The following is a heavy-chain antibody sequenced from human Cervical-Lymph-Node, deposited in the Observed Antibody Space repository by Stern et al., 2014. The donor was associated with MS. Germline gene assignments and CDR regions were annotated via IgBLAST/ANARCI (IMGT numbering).Heavy chain of an antibody. J-gene: IGHJ5*02. D-gene: IGHD3-22*01. CDR3: ARDLRYYYDSSGYYYRWFDP. Sequence: QLQLQDSGPGLAKPSQTLSLTCTVSGGSISSGGSYWSWIRQHPGKGLEWIGYIYSSGGTYYNPSLKSRVTISVDTSKNQFSLKLSSVTAADTAVYYCARDLRYYYDSSGYYYRWFDPWGQGTLVTVSS. CDR2: IYSSGGT. V-gene: IGHV4-31*03. CDR1: GGSISSGGSY.